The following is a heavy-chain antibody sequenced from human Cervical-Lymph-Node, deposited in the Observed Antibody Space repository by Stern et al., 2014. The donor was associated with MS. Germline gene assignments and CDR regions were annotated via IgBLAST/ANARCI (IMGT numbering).Heavy chain of an antibody. V-gene: IGHV4-34*01. Sequence: QVQLQQWGAGLLKPSETLSLTCAVYGGSFSGYYWSWIRQPPGKGLEWIGEINHSGSTNYNPSLKSRVTISVDTSKNQFSLKLSSVTAADTAVYYCARSWGSGSYYFDYWGQGTLVTVSS. CDR3: ARSWGSGSYYFDY. CDR2: INHSGST. D-gene: IGHD1-26*01. CDR1: GGSFSGYY. J-gene: IGHJ4*02.